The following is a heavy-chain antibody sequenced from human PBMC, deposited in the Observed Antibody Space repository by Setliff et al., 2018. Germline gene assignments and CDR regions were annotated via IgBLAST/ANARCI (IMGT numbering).Heavy chain of an antibody. CDR2: IHSSGSA. CDR1: GASISSGSYY. J-gene: IGHJ6*03. CDR3: ARDWEITVVREVTQYYYYMDI. V-gene: IGHV4-61*09. D-gene: IGHD3-10*01. Sequence: PSETLSLTCTVSGASISSGSYYWSWIRQPAGKGLEWIGHIHSSGSANYNSSLEGRLTMSLDPSKKQFSLKLRSVTAADTAVYYCARDWEITVVREVTQYYYYMDIWGKGNAVTVSS.